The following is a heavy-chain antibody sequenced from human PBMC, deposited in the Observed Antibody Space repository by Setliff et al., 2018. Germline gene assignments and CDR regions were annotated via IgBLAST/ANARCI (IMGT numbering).Heavy chain of an antibody. CDR2: VFYSGSA. V-gene: IGHV4-59*12. CDR3: AREKADYSDSGGYHGGFYFDS. J-gene: IGHJ4*02. D-gene: IGHD3-22*01. CDR1: GGSMTAYF. Sequence: PSETLSLTCTVSGGSMTAYFWSWIRQTPDKRLEWIGYVFYSGSANYNPSLRSRVTISVDTSKDQFSLKLSSVTAADTAVYYCAREKADYSDSGGYHGGFYFDSWGQGALVTVSS.